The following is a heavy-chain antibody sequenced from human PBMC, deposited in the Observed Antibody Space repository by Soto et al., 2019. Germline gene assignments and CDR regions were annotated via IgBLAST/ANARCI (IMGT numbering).Heavy chain of an antibody. V-gene: IGHV1-2*04. CDR2: INPNSGGT. Sequence: QVQLVQSGAEVKKPGASVKVSCKASGYTFTGYYMHWVRQAPGQGLEWMGWINPNSGGTNYAQKCQGWVTMTRDTSISTAYMERSRLRSDDTAVYYCARANGDYGRGGMDVWGQGTTVTVSS. CDR3: ARANGDYGRGGMDV. J-gene: IGHJ6*02. D-gene: IGHD4-17*01. CDR1: GYTFTGYY.